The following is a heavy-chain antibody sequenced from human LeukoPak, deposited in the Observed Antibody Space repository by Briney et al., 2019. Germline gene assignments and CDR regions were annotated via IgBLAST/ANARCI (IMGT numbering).Heavy chain of an antibody. D-gene: IGHD6-6*01. CDR1: GGSISSYY. Sequence: PSETLSLTCTVSGGSISSYYWSWIRQPPGKGLEWIGYIYYSGYTSYNPSLTSRVTISVDTSKNQFSLKLSSVTAADTDVYYCARDAGADRPFDYWGQGTLVTVP. J-gene: IGHJ4*02. CDR3: ARDAGADRPFDY. V-gene: IGHV4-59*01. CDR2: IYYSGYT.